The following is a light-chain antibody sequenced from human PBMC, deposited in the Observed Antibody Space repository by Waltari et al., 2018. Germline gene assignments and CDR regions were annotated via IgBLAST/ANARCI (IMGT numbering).Light chain of an antibody. CDR3: QIYNSAPLT. Sequence: DIQMTQSPSSLSASVGDRVTITCRASQSISTYLNWYQQKRGKAPTLLVFAASSLQSGVPSRFSGSGSGTDFTLNIRSLQPEDGATYYCQIYNSAPLTFGGGTKVEIK. CDR2: AAS. V-gene: IGKV1-39*01. J-gene: IGKJ4*01. CDR1: QSISTY.